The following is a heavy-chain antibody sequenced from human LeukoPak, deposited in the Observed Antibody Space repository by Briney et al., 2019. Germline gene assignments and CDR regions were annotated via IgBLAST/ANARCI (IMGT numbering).Heavy chain of an antibody. J-gene: IGHJ5*02. CDR3: ARVPRRDHYDSSGYFSVFDP. CDR2: IYYSGSS. V-gene: IGHV4-61*01. Sequence: PSETLSLTCTVSGGSVSSGSYYWSWIRQPPGKGLEWIGYIYYSGSSYYNPSLKSRVTISVDTSKNQFSLKLSSVTAADTAVYYCARVPRRDHYDSSGYFSVFDPWGQGTLVTVSS. D-gene: IGHD3-22*01. CDR1: GGSVSSGSYY.